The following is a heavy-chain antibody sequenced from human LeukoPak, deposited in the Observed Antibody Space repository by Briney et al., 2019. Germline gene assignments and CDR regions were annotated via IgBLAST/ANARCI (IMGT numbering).Heavy chain of an antibody. CDR2: INTYNGNT. CDR1: GYIFTSYG. V-gene: IGHV1-18*01. CDR3: ARDLVHHRLLATNYNWFDP. D-gene: IGHD2-8*01. J-gene: IGHJ5*02. Sequence: ASVKVSCKASGYIFTSYGISWVRQAPGQGLEWMGWINTYNGNTKYAQKVQGRVTMTTDTSTSTVYMEVRSLRSDDTAVYYCARDLVHHRLLATNYNWFDPWGQGTLVTVSS.